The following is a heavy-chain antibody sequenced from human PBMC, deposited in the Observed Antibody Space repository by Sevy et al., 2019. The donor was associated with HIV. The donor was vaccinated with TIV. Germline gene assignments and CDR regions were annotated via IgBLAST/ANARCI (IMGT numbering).Heavy chain of an antibody. CDR1: GGTFSSYA. D-gene: IGHD3-22*01. V-gene: IGHV1-69*13. Sequence: ASVKVSCKASGGTFSSYAISWVRQAPGQGLEWMGGIIPIFGTANYSQKFQGRVTITADESTSTAYMELSSLRSEDTAVYYCARDGRRDSSGSHMLDYWGQGTLVTVSS. J-gene: IGHJ4*02. CDR3: ARDGRRDSSGSHMLDY. CDR2: IIPIFGTA.